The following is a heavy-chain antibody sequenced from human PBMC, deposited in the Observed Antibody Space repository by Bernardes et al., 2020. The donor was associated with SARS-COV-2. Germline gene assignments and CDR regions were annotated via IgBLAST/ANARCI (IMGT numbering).Heavy chain of an antibody. Sequence: AGSLSLSCAASGFSFDDYNMHWVRQAPGKGLEWVSVISWDAGSTYYADSVKGRFTISRDNSKNSLYLQMNSLRTEDTALYYCAKDRTTYYYGSGVPSYFDYWGQGTLVTVSS. J-gene: IGHJ4*02. D-gene: IGHD3-10*01. CDR3: AKDRTTYYYGSGVPSYFDY. V-gene: IGHV3-43*01. CDR1: GFSFDDYN. CDR2: ISWDAGST.